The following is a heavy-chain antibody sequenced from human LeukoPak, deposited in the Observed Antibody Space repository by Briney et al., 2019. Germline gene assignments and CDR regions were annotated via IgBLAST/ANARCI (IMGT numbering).Heavy chain of an antibody. CDR1: GYSISSGYY. CDR3: ARGALGGDYGDYAQSGWFDP. CDR2: IYHSGST. Sequence: SETLSLTCAVSGYSISSGYYWGWIRQPPGKGLERIGSIYHSGSTYYNPSLKSRVTISVDTSKNQFSLKLSSVTAADTAVYYCARGALGGDYGDYAQSGWFDPWGQGTLVTVSS. J-gene: IGHJ5*02. D-gene: IGHD4-17*01. V-gene: IGHV4-38-2*01.